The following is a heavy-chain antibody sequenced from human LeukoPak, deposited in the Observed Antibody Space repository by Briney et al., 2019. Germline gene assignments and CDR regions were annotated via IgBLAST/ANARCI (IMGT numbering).Heavy chain of an antibody. V-gene: IGHV4-4*07. CDR3: ARGGKATVVTT. J-gene: IGHJ4*02. Sequence: SETLSLTCTVSGGSINSYYWSWIRQPAGKGLEWIGRIYSSGSTNYNPSLKSRVSMSVDTSKNQFSLKLTSVIAADTAVYYCARGGKATVVTTWGQGILVTVSS. CDR1: GGSINSYY. D-gene: IGHD4-23*01. CDR2: IYSSGST.